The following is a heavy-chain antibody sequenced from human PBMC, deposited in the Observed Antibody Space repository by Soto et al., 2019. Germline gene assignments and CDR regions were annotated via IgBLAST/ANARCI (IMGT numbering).Heavy chain of an antibody. J-gene: IGHJ4*02. CDR1: GFTFSSYG. D-gene: IGHD5-12*01. Sequence: PGGSLRLSCAASGFTFSSYGMHWVRQAPGKGLEWVAVISYDGSNKYYADSVKGRFTISRDNSKNTLYLQMNSLRAEDTAVYYCAKDDNGVDTEATIEGGFDYWGQGTLVTVSS. CDR3: AKDDNGVDTEATIEGGFDY. V-gene: IGHV3-30*18. CDR2: ISYDGSNK.